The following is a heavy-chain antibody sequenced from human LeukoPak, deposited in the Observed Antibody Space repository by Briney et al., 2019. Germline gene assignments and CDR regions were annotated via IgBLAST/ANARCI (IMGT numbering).Heavy chain of an antibody. Sequence: PSETLSLTCAVSGYSISSGYYWGWIRQPPGKGLEWIGSIYHSGSTYYNPSLKSRVTISVDTSKNQFSLKLSSVTAADTAVYYCARPAARGYYFDYWGQGTLVTVSS. J-gene: IGHJ4*02. CDR2: IYHSGST. CDR1: GYSISSGYY. V-gene: IGHV4-38-2*01. CDR3: ARPAARGYYFDY. D-gene: IGHD2-15*01.